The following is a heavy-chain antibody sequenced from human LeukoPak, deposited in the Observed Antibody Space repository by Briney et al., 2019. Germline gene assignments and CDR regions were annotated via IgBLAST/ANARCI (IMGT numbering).Heavy chain of an antibody. Sequence: PGGSLRLSCAASGFTFSPYTMHWFRQPPGKGLEWVSYINTGSTTIYYADSVKGRFTISRDNAKNSLYLHMNSLRAGDTVVYYCARDSSVCEFDVWGQGTMVTVSS. D-gene: IGHD6-6*01. CDR2: INTGSTTI. CDR1: GFTFSPYT. V-gene: IGHV3-48*01. J-gene: IGHJ3*01. CDR3: ARDSSVCEFDV.